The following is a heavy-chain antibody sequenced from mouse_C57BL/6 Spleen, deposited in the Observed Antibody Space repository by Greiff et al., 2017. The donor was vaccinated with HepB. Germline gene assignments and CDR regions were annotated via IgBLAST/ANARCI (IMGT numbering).Heavy chain of an antibody. CDR2: IWSDGST. CDR3: ARHGSYYFDY. J-gene: IGHJ2*01. V-gene: IGHV2-6-1*01. CDR1: GFSLTSYG. Sequence: VQVVESGPGLVAPSQSLSITCTVSGFSLTSYGIHWVRQPPGKGLEWLVVIWSDGSTTYNSALKSRLSISKDNSKSQVFLKMNSLQTDDTAMYCCARHGSYYFDYWGQGTTLTVSS.